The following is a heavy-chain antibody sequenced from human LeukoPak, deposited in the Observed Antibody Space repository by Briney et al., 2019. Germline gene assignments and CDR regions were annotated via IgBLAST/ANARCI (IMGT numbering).Heavy chain of an antibody. CDR1: GFTFSSYG. J-gene: IGHJ4*02. Sequence: GGSLRLSCAASGFTFSSYGMTWVRQAPGKGLEWVSYISSSSSTIYYADSVKGRFTISRDNAKNSLYLQLNSLRAEDTAVYYCASPGVLGTHYFDYWGQGTLVTVSS. CDR2: ISSSSSTI. CDR3: ASPGVLGTHYFDY. V-gene: IGHV3-48*01. D-gene: IGHD1-1*01.